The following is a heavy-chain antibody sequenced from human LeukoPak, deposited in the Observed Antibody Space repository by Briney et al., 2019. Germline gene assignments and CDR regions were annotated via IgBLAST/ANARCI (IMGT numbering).Heavy chain of an antibody. CDR1: GFTFRSYE. Sequence: GGSLRLSCVASGFTFRSYEMNWVRQAPGKGLEWIAYIYSSGSTTYYADSVKGRFTVSRDNAKNSLYLQMNSLRVEGTAVYYCVRGGYGDYGRGSWGQGTLLTVSS. CDR3: VRGGYGDYGRGS. V-gene: IGHV3-48*03. CDR2: IYSSGSTT. J-gene: IGHJ5*02. D-gene: IGHD4-17*01.